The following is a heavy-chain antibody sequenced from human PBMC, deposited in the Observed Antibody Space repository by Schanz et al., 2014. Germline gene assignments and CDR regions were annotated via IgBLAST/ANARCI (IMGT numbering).Heavy chain of an antibody. CDR1: GFTFSNYV. D-gene: IGHD1-1*01. CDR3: AKPPPGYLITWYTYYFVS. CDR2: ITYNGDST. Sequence: EVVLVESGGASVQPGGSLRLSCAASGFTFSNYVMDLVRQAPGTGLEWVASITYNGDSTYYTDSVKGRFTISRDNSRNTLYLQMDGLRAEDTAVYYCAKPPPGYLITWYTYYFVSWGQGTLVTVSS. J-gene: IGHJ4*02. V-gene: IGHV3-23*04.